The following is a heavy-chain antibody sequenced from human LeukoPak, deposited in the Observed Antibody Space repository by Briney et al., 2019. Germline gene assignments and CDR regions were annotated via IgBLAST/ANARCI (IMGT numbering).Heavy chain of an antibody. D-gene: IGHD2-15*01. Sequence: PSETLSLTCTVSGGSISSRSYYWGWIRQPPGKGLEWIGTINYSGSTYTNPSLKSRVTISADTSKNQFSLKLSSVTAADTAVYCCARLLGCSGGSCYSFPLHLDYWGQGTLVTVSS. CDR1: GGSISSRSYY. CDR3: ARLLGCSGGSCYSFPLHLDY. CDR2: INYSGST. V-gene: IGHV4-39*01. J-gene: IGHJ4*02.